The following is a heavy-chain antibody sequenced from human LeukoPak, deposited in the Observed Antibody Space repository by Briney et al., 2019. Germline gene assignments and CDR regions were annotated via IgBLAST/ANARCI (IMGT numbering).Heavy chain of an antibody. CDR2: INHSGSA. CDR1: GGSFSGYY. CDR3: AEGCLYSGSRTAGFDY. Sequence: SETLSLTCAVYGGSFSGYYWSWIRQPPGKGLEWIGEINHSGSANYNPSLKSRVTISVDTSKKQFSLKLSSVTAADTAVYYCAEGCLYSGSRTAGFDYWGQGTLVTVSS. D-gene: IGHD1-26*01. J-gene: IGHJ4*02. V-gene: IGHV4-34*01.